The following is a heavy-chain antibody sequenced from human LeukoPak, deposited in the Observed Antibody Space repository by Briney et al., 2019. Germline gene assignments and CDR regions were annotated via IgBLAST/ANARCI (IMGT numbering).Heavy chain of an antibody. CDR3: TTSDTSGYLHY. CDR2: SRNKANSYTT. J-gene: IGHJ4*02. Sequence: GGSLRLSCAASGFTFSDHYMDWVRQAPGKGLDWVGRSRNKANSYTTEYAASVKGRFTISRDDSKNSLDLRMNSLKTEGTAVYYCTTSDTSGYLHYWGQGILVTVSS. D-gene: IGHD3-22*01. CDR1: GFTFSDHY. V-gene: IGHV3-72*01.